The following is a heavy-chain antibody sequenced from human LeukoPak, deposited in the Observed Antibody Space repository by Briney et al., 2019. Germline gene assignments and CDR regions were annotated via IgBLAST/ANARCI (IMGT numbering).Heavy chain of an antibody. D-gene: IGHD6-6*01. CDR1: GFTFSSYS. Sequence: GGSLRLSCAASGFTFSSYSMNWVRQAPGKGLEWVSYISSSSSTIYYADSVKGRFTISGDNAKNSLYLQMNSLRAEDTAVYYCARDLGQLVPLDVWGKGTTVTVSS. CDR2: ISSSSSTI. CDR3: ARDLGQLVPLDV. J-gene: IGHJ6*04. V-gene: IGHV3-48*04.